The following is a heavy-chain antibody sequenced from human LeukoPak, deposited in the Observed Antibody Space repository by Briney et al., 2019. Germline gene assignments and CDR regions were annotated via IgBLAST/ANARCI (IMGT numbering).Heavy chain of an antibody. J-gene: IGHJ5*02. D-gene: IGHD1-26*01. V-gene: IGHV3-23*01. Sequence: GGSLRLSCAASGFTFSSYAMTWVRQAPGKGLEWVSSIRGSGDSTYYADSVKGRFTISRDNSKNTLYLQMNSLRAEDTAVYYCAVGEWELDNWFDPWGQGTLVTVSS. CDR3: AVGEWELDNWFDP. CDR1: GFTFSSYA. CDR2: IRGSGDST.